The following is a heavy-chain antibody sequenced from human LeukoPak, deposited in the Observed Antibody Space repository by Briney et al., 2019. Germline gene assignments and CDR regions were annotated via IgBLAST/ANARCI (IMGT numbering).Heavy chain of an antibody. Sequence: GASVKVSCKISGYTFTENYIHWVRQAPGQGLEWMGLINPHTGAANYTQKFQGRVTMTRGTSISTAYMHLSRLKSDDTAVYYCARGKSGYSPWGQGTPVTVSS. V-gene: IGHV1-2*02. CDR2: INPHTGAA. CDR3: ARGKSGYSP. J-gene: IGHJ4*02. D-gene: IGHD3-22*01. CDR1: GYTFTENY.